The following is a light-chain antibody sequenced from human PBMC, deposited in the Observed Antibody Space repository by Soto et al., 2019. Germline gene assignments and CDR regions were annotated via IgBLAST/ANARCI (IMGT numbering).Light chain of an antibody. CDR1: QTISSW. CDR2: KAS. J-gene: IGKJ1*01. V-gene: IGKV1-5*03. Sequence: DIQMTQSPSTLSGSVGDRVTIACRASQTISSWLAWYQQTPGKAPKLLIYKASTLKSGVPSRFSGSGSGTEFTLTISSLQPDDFATYYCQHYNSYSEAFGQGTKWIS. CDR3: QHYNSYSEA.